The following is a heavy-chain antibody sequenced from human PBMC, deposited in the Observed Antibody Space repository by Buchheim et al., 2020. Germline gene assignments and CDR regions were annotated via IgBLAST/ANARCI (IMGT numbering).Heavy chain of an antibody. CDR3: ARVATFGVVRS. CDR1: GGSISSYY. Sequence: QVQLQESGPGLVKPSETLSPTCTVSGGSISSYYWSWIRQPPGKGLEWTGYIYYSGSTNYNPSLKSRVTISVDTSKNQFSLKLSSVTAADTAVYYCARVATFGVVRSWGQGTL. V-gene: IGHV4-59*01. CDR2: IYYSGST. J-gene: IGHJ4*02. D-gene: IGHD3-3*01.